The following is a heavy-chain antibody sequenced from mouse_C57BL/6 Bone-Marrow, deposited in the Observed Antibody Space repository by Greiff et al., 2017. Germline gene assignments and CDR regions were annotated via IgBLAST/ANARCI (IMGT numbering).Heavy chain of an antibody. D-gene: IGHD1-1*01. V-gene: IGHV1-85*01. CDR3: ARLEFDGSSGDWYCDV. CDR1: GYTFTSYD. Sequence: VKLQQSGPELVKPGASVKLSCKASGYTFTSYDINWVKQRPGQGLEWIGWIYPRDGSTKYNEKFKGKATLTVDTSSSTAYMELASLTSEDSAVYFCARLEFDGSSGDWYCDVWGTGTTVTVSS. J-gene: IGHJ1*03. CDR2: IYPRDGST.